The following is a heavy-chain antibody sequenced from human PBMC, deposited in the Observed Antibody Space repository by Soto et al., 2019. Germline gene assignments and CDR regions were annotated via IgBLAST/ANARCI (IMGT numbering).Heavy chain of an antibody. D-gene: IGHD4-17*01. J-gene: IGHJ6*03. V-gene: IGHV4-31*03. Sequence: SETLSLTCTVFGGSISSGVYYWSWIRQHPGKGLEWIGYIYYSGSTYYNPSLKSRVTISVDTSKNQFSLKLSSVTAADTAVYYCASSVRYGDFYYYYMDVWGKGTTVTVSS. CDR2: IYYSGST. CDR1: GGSISSGVYY. CDR3: ASSVRYGDFYYYYMDV.